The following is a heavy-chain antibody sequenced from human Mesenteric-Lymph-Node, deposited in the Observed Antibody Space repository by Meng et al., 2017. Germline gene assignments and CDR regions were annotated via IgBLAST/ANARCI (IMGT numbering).Heavy chain of an antibody. CDR1: GYTFTGYY. V-gene: IGHV1-2*02. J-gene: IGHJ6*02. Sequence: ASVKVSCKASGYTFTGYYMHWVRQAPGQGLEWMGWINPNSGGTNYAQKFQGRVTMTRDTSISTAYMELSSLRSEDTAVYYCARSYFLAPLRYFDWLLWGCPPSDYYYYGMDVWGQGTTVTVSS. CDR3: ARSYFLAPLRYFDWLLWGCPPSDYYYYGMDV. D-gene: IGHD3-9*01. CDR2: INPNSGGT.